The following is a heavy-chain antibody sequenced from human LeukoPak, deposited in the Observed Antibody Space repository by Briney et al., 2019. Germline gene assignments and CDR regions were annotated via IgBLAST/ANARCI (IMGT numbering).Heavy chain of an antibody. CDR1: GFTFNSYA. V-gene: IGHV3-7*01. CDR3: ARVRGYYRYDAFDI. D-gene: IGHD4-17*01. J-gene: IGHJ3*02. CDR2: IKQDGSEK. Sequence: GASLRLSCAASGFTFNSYAMSWVRQAPGKGLEWVANIKQDGSEKSYVDSVKGRFTISRDNAKNSLYLQMNSLRAEDTAVYYCARVRGYYRYDAFDIWGQGTMVIVSS.